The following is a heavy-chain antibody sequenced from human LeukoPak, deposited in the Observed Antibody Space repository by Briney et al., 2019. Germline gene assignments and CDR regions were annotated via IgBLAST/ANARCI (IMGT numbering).Heavy chain of an antibody. J-gene: IGHJ6*03. CDR2: IYTSGST. D-gene: IGHD3-22*01. Sequence: PSETLSLTCTVSGGSISSGSYYWSWIRQPAGKGLEWIGRIYTSGSTNYNPSLKSRVTISVDTSKNQFSLKLSSVTAADTAVYYCARDQADDSSGPSYMDVWGKGTTVTISS. CDR3: ARDQADDSSGPSYMDV. V-gene: IGHV4-61*02. CDR1: GGSISSGSYY.